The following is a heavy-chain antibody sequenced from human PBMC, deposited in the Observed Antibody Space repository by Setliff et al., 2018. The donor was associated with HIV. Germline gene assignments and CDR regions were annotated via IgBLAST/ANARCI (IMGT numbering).Heavy chain of an antibody. Sequence: SVKVSCKASGGTFSSHAISWVRQAPGQGLEWMGGIIPIFGTANYAQKFQGRVTITADESTSTAYMELSSLRSEDTAVYYCAAGYCGGDCYGMDVWGQGTTVTVSS. J-gene: IGHJ6*02. D-gene: IGHD2-21*01. CDR2: IIPIFGTA. V-gene: IGHV1-69*13. CDR3: AAGYCGGDCYGMDV. CDR1: GGTFSSHA.